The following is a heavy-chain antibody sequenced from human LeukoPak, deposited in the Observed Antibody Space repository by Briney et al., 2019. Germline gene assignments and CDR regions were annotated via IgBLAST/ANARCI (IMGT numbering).Heavy chain of an antibody. CDR2: IVEDGSQK. Sequence: GGSLRLSCAASGFTFSSCWMTWVRQAPRKGLEWVASIVEDGSQKYYVDSVKGRFTISRDNAKNSLYLQMNSLRAEDTAVYYCARDYWGYSYGYFDYWGQGTLVTVSS. J-gene: IGHJ4*02. D-gene: IGHD5-18*01. CDR3: ARDYWGYSYGYFDY. V-gene: IGHV3-7*03. CDR1: GFTFSSCW.